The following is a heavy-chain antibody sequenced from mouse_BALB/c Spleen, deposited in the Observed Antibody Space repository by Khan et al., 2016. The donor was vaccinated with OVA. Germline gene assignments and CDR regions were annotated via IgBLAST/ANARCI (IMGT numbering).Heavy chain of an antibody. J-gene: IGHJ3*01. V-gene: IGHV3-8*02. D-gene: IGHD2-14*01. Sequence: EVQLQESGPSLVKPSQTLSLTCSVTGDSITSGYWSWIRKFPGNKLEYMGYMIYTGYTNYNPSLKSRLSITRHTYKNQYYLQLNSLTTEDTATYYCARSTYRYAFAYWGQGTLVTVSA. CDR2: MIYTGYT. CDR1: GDSITSGY. CDR3: ARSTYRYAFAY.